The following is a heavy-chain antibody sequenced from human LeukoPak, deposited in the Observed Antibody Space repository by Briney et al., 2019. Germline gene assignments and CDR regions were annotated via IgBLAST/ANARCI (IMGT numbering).Heavy chain of an antibody. Sequence: SETLSLTCTVSGGSISSYYWSWIRQPPGKGLEWIGYIYYSGSTNYNPSLKSRVTISVDTSKNQFSLKLSSVTAADTAVYYCARVGAAAPDGAFDIWGQGTMVTVSS. CDR2: IYYSGST. D-gene: IGHD6-13*01. CDR1: GGSISSYY. CDR3: ARVGAAAPDGAFDI. J-gene: IGHJ3*02. V-gene: IGHV4-59*01.